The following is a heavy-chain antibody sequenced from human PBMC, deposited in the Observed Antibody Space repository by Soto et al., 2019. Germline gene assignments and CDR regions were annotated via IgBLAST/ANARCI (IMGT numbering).Heavy chain of an antibody. Sequence: QVQLVQSGAEVKKPGSSVKVSCKASGGTFSSYAIGWVRQAPGQGLEWMGGIIPIFATAKYAQKFQGRVTITADESTSTAYMELSSVRSEDTAVYYCAREGYCSGSSCFLDIWGQGTMVTVAS. J-gene: IGHJ3*02. CDR2: IIPIFATA. V-gene: IGHV1-69*12. CDR1: GGTFSSYA. D-gene: IGHD2-15*01. CDR3: AREGYCSGSSCFLDI.